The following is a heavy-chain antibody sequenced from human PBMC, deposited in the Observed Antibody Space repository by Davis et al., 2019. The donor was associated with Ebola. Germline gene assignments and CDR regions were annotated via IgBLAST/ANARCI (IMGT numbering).Heavy chain of an antibody. CDR3: GRPDRSIRATPGF. CDR1: GFTFSTYW. J-gene: IGHJ4*02. D-gene: IGHD1-14*01. Sequence: HTGGSLRLSCAASGFTFSTYWIHGVRQAPGKGLEWISLVSADGVDTYYTESVKGRFTISRDNAKNSLYLQMNSLRAEDSAVYYCGRPDRSIRATPGFWGQGSLVTVSS. CDR2: VSADGVDT. V-gene: IGHV3-74*01.